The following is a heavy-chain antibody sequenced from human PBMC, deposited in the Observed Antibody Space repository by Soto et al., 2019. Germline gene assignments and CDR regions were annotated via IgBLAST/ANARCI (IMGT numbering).Heavy chain of an antibody. D-gene: IGHD3-3*01. Sequence: PSETLSLTCAVYGGSFSGYYWSWIRQPPGKGLEWIGEINHSGSTNYNPSLKSRVTISVDTSKNQFSLKLSSVTAADTAVYYCARGRAIFGPQFKYGMDVWGQGTTVTVSS. CDR1: GGSFSGYY. V-gene: IGHV4-34*01. J-gene: IGHJ6*02. CDR2: INHSGST. CDR3: ARGRAIFGPQFKYGMDV.